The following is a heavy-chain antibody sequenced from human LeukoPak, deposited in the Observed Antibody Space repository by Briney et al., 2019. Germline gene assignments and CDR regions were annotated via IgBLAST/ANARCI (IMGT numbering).Heavy chain of an antibody. J-gene: IGHJ4*02. CDR1: GGSISSYY. D-gene: IGHD3-16*02. CDR2: IYYSGST. Sequence: SQTLSLTCTVSGGSISSYYWSWIRQPPGKGLEWIGFIYYSGSTNYNPSLKSRVTISVDTSKNQFSLKLSSVTAADTAVYYCARSLTFGGLIAYYDYWGQGTLVTVSS. CDR3: ARSLTFGGLIAYYDY. V-gene: IGHV4-59*01.